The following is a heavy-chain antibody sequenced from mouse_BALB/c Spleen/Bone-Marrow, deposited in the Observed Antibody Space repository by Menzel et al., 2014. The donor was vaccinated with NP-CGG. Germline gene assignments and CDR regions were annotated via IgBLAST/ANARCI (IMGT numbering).Heavy chain of an antibody. CDR1: GFDFSRYW. CDR2: INPGSSTI. CDR3: TRLWHYGSLDN. V-gene: IGHV4-2*02. D-gene: IGHD1-1*01. Sequence: EVKLVESGGGLVQPGGSLNLACVASGFDFSRYWMSWARQAPGKGQEWIGEINPGSSTINYSPSLKDKFIISRDNAKNTLFLQMSKVRSEDAALYYGTRLWHYGSLDNWGRGTTLTVAS. J-gene: IGHJ2*01.